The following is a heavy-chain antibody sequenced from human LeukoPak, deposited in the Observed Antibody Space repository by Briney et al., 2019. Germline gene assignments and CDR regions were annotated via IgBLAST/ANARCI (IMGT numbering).Heavy chain of an antibody. Sequence: GGSLRLSCAASGFTFSSCWMTWVRQAPGKGLECVSAISGDGVSPYYADSVRGRFTISRDNSKNTLYLQMNSLRVEDTAVYFCARDPGAFPYFFDYWGQGTLVTVSS. CDR1: GFTFSSCW. J-gene: IGHJ4*02. CDR3: ARDPGAFPYFFDY. CDR2: ISGDGVSP. V-gene: IGHV3-23*01. D-gene: IGHD4/OR15-4a*01.